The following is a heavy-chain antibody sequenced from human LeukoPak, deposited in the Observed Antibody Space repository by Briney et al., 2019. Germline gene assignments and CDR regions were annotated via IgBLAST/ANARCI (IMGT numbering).Heavy chain of an antibody. CDR2: IRYDGTNT. D-gene: IGHD4-11*01. CDR3: AKQAYSETAYFDS. Sequence: GGSLRLSCVGSGFVFNSYGMHWVRQPPGKGLEWVAFIRYDGTNTFYADSVKGRFTISRDDSKSTLYLETNSLRGDDTALYYCAKQAYSETAYFDSWGQGTLVTVSS. CDR1: GFVFNSYG. V-gene: IGHV3-30*02. J-gene: IGHJ4*02.